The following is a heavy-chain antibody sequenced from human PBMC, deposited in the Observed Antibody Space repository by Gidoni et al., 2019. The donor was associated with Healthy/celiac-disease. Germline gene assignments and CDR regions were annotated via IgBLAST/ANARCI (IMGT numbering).Heavy chain of an antibody. Sequence: QVQLVESGGGVVQPGRSLRLPCAAPGFTFSSYAMHWVRQAPGKGLEWVAVISYDGSNKYYADSVKGRFTISRDNSKNTLYLQMNSLRAEDTAVYYCARDYYGSGSYNGMDVWGQGTTVTVSS. CDR2: ISYDGSNK. J-gene: IGHJ6*02. CDR3: ARDYYGSGSYNGMDV. V-gene: IGHV3-30-3*01. D-gene: IGHD3-10*01. CDR1: GFTFSSYA.